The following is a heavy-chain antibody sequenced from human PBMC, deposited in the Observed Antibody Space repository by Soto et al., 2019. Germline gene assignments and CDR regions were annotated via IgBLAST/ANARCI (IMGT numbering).Heavy chain of an antibody. Sequence: ASVKVSCKASGYTFANYDINWVRQATGQGLEWMGWVNPHSGNTGYAQRLQGRVSMTSDTSTTTAYMELTSLTSGDTAVYFCARGWELPAATFDYWGQGTLVTVSS. J-gene: IGHJ4*02. D-gene: IGHD2-2*01. CDR1: GYTFANYD. V-gene: IGHV1-8*01. CDR3: ARGWELPAATFDY. CDR2: VNPHSGNT.